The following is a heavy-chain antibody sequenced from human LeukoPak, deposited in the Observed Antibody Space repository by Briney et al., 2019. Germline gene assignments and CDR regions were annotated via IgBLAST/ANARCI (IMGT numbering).Heavy chain of an antibody. CDR2: IYYGGST. CDR3: ARDYSFDY. J-gene: IGHJ4*02. V-gene: IGHV4-39*02. D-gene: IGHD2-15*01. CDR1: GGSISSSSYY. Sequence: SETLSLTCTVSGGSISSSSYYWGWIRQPPGKGLEWIGSIYYGGSTYYNPSLKSRATISVDTSKNQFSLKLSSVTAADTAVYYCARDYSFDYWGQGTLVTVSS.